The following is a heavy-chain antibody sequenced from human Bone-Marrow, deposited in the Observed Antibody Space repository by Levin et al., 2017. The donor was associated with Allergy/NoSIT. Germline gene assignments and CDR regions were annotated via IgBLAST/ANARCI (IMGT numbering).Heavy chain of an antibody. J-gene: IGHJ4*02. CDR1: GFTFSSYW. Sequence: GGSLRLSCAASGFTFSSYWMHWVRQAPGKGLVWVSRINSDGSSTSYADSVKGRFTISRDNAKNTLYLQMNSLRAEDTAVYYCARSLTIFGVVIMRGAFDYWGQGTLVTVSS. CDR3: ARSLTIFGVVIMRGAFDY. D-gene: IGHD3-3*01. V-gene: IGHV3-74*01. CDR2: INSDGSST.